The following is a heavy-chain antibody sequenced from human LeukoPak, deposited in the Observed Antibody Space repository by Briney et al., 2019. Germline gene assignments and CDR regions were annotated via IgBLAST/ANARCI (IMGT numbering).Heavy chain of an antibody. CDR3: ARGRWDHPSYYDYYYYMDV. Sequence: SETLSLTCAAFGGSLSNYYWNWIRQSPGKGLEWIGEINHSGYTNYNPSLKSRVTISKERSENQFSLKLTSVTAADTAVYYCARGRWDHPSYYDYYYYMDVWGKGTTVTVSS. CDR2: INHSGYT. V-gene: IGHV4-34*01. CDR1: GGSLSNYY. J-gene: IGHJ6*03. D-gene: IGHD1-26*01.